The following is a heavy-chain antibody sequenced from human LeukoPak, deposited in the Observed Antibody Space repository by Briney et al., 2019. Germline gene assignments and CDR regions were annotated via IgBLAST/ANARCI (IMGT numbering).Heavy chain of an antibody. J-gene: IGHJ3*02. CDR1: GGSISGYY. V-gene: IGHV4-59*08. Sequence: PSETLSLTCTVSGGSISGYYWSWIRQSSGNGLVWIGYMYYSGSTNYNPSLKSRVTMSVDMSKNNFSLKLSSVTAADTALYYCARHFTYYYDSSGYPRDAFDIWGQGTMVTVSS. CDR2: MYYSGST. CDR3: ARHFTYYYDSSGYPRDAFDI. D-gene: IGHD3-22*01.